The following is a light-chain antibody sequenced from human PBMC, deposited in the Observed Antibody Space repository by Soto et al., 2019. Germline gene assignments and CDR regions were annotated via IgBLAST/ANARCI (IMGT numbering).Light chain of an antibody. CDR2: EGS. CDR1: SSDVGRYNL. Sequence: QSALTQPASVSGSPGQSITISCAGTSSDVGRYNLVSWFQQHPGKAPKLMIYEGSKRPSGVSNRFSGSKSGNTASLTISGLQAEDDADYYCCLYAASTTWVFGGGTKLTVL. CDR3: CLYAASTTWV. V-gene: IGLV2-23*01. J-gene: IGLJ3*02.